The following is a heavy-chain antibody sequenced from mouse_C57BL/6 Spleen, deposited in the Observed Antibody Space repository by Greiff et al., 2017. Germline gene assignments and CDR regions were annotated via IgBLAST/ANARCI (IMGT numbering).Heavy chain of an antibody. D-gene: IGHD2-4*01. CDR3: AVYYDYGSHFDD. Sequence: LQQPGASVKVSCTASGYTFTSYWMHWVKQRPGQGLEWIGRIHPSDSDTNYNQKFKGKATLTVDKSSSTAYMQLSSLTSEDSAVDYCAVYYDYGSHFDDWGQGTTLTVSS. CDR1: GYTFTSYW. CDR2: IHPSDSDT. V-gene: IGHV1-74*04. J-gene: IGHJ2*01.